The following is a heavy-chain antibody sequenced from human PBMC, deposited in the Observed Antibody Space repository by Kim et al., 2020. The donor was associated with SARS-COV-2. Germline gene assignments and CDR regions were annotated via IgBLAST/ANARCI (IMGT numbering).Heavy chain of an antibody. D-gene: IGHD3-22*01. V-gene: IGHV4-39*01. CDR3: ARSLYYYDSSGYSYYFDY. CDR2: IYYSGST. J-gene: IGHJ4*02. Sequence: SETLSLTCTVSGGSISSSSYYWGWIRQPPGKGLEWIGSIYYSGSTYYNPSLKSRVTISVDTSKNQFSLKLSSVTAADTAVYYCARSLYYYDSSGYSYYFDYWGQGTLVTVSS. CDR1: GGSISSSSYY.